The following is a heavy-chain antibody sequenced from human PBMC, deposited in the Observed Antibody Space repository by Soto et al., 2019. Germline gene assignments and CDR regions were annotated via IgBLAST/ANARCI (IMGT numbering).Heavy chain of an antibody. Sequence: QVPLVESGAEVKKPGASVKVSCKASGYTFTDYGISWVRQAPGQGLEWMGWISGYNGNTKYAQKFQGRVTMTTDTPTNTAYMELRSLRSDDTAVYYWARDREYYYDSSGNYYYHYGLDVWGQGTTVTVS. D-gene: IGHD3-22*01. J-gene: IGHJ6*02. CDR3: ARDREYYYDSSGNYYYHYGLDV. V-gene: IGHV1-18*04. CDR1: GYTFTDYG. CDR2: ISGYNGNT.